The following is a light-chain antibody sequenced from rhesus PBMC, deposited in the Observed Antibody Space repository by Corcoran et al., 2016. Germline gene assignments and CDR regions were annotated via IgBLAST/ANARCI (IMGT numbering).Light chain of an antibody. J-gene: IGKJ2*01. V-gene: IGKV1-19*01. CDR3: QQYADLPYN. Sequence: DIQMTQSPSSLSASVGDQDTITCHARQGISSWLAWFQQKPGKAPKPLIYTAARLQSGVPSRFSGSRSGTDYTLTLSSLKPEDFATYYCQQYADLPYNFGQGTKVEIK. CDR2: TAA. CDR1: QGISSW.